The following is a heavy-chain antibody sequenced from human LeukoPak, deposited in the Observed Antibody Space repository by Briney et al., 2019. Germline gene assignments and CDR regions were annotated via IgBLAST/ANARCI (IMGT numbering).Heavy chain of an antibody. J-gene: IGHJ4*02. V-gene: IGHV3-48*04. CDR3: ARSSSSSGWDYFDY. CDR1: GFTFSSYS. Sequence: GGSLRLSCAASGFTFSSYSMNWVRQAPGKGLEWVSYISSSSSTIYYADSVKGRFTISRDNAKNSLYLQMNSLRAEDTAVYYCARSSSSSGWDYFDYWGQGTLVTVSS. CDR2: ISSSSSTI. D-gene: IGHD6-13*01.